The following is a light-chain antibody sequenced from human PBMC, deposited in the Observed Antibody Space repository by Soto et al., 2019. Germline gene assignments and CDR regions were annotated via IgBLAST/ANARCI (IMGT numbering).Light chain of an antibody. Sequence: EIVLTQSPGTLSLSPGERATLSCRASQSVSSSYLAWYQQKAGQAPRLLIYGASSRATGIPDRFSGSGSGTDSTLTISRLEPEDFAGYYCQQYGSSPLTFGGGPKVEIK. J-gene: IGKJ4*01. V-gene: IGKV3-20*01. CDR2: GAS. CDR1: QSVSSSY. CDR3: QQYGSSPLT.